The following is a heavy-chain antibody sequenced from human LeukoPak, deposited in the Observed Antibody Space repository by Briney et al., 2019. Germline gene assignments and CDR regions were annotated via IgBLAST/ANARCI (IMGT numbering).Heavy chain of an antibody. V-gene: IGHV3-23*01. D-gene: IGHD2-21*02. CDR1: GFTFSTYA. Sequence: GGSLRLSCAASGFTFSTYAMSWVRQAPGKGLEWVSVISGSSRSTYYADSVKGRFTISRDDSKSTLYLQMNSLRAEDTAVYFCAKEPLYCGGDCYEPFDYWGQGTLVTVSS. CDR3: AKEPLYCGGDCYEPFDY. J-gene: IGHJ4*02. CDR2: ISGSSRST.